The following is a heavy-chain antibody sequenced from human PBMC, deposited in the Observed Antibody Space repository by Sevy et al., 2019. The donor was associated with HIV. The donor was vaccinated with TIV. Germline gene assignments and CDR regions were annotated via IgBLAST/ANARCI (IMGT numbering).Heavy chain of an antibody. Sequence: ASVKVSCKASGYTFTSYGISWVRQAPGQGLEWMGWISAYNGNTNYAQKIQGRVTMTTDTSTSTGYMELRSLRSDDTAVYYCVWGYYYYGMDVWGQGTTVTVSS. V-gene: IGHV1-18*01. D-gene: IGHD7-27*01. CDR3: VWGYYYYGMDV. CDR1: GYTFTSYG. CDR2: ISAYNGNT. J-gene: IGHJ6*02.